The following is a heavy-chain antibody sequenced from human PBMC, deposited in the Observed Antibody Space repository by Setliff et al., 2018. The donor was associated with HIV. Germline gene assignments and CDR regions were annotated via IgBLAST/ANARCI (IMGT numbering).Heavy chain of an antibody. CDR2: IYTSGST. V-gene: IGHV4-4*07. J-gene: IGHJ6*02. CDR3: ARSPSYSSSFSYYYYSMDV. Sequence: ETLSLTCTVSGGSISSYYWSWIRQPAGKGLEWIGRIYTSGSTNYNPSLKSRVTMSVDTSKNQFSLKLSSVTAADTAVYYCARSPSYSSSFSYYYYSMDVWGQGTTVTVSS. D-gene: IGHD6-6*01. CDR1: GGSISSYY.